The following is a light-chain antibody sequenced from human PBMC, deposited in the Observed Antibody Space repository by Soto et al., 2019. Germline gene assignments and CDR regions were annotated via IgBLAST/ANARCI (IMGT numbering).Light chain of an antibody. CDR1: QTISSW. CDR3: QHCNSYSEA. J-gene: IGKJ1*01. CDR2: KAS. V-gene: IGKV1-5*03. Sequence: DIQMTQSPSTLSASVGDRVTITCRASQTISSWLAWYQQKPGKAPKLLIYKASTLQSGVPSGFSGSGSGTEFTLTISSLQPDDFATYYCQHCNSYSEAFGQGTKVDTK.